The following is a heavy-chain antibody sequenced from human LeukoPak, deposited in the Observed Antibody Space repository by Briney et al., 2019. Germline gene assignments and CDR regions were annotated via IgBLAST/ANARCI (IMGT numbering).Heavy chain of an antibody. CDR3: ARGGGTWQSFDY. D-gene: IGHD6-25*01. CDR2: IYTSGST. J-gene: IGHJ4*02. CDR1: GGSISSSY. Sequence: SETLSLTCTFSGGSISSSYWSWLRPPAGKGLEWIGRIYTSGSTNYNPSLKSRVTMSVDTSKNQFSLKLSSVTAADTAVYYCARGGGTWQSFDYWRQGTLVTVSP. V-gene: IGHV4-4*07.